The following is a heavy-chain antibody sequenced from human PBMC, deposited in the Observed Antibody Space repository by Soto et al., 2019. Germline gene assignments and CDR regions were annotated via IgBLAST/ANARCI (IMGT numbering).Heavy chain of an antibody. J-gene: IGHJ4*02. D-gene: IGHD3-3*02. V-gene: IGHV4-39*01. CDR3: ARLPSRHLVDY. CDR2: MFYGVST. CDR1: GSSINSSGYY. Sequence: SETLSLTCTVSGSSINSSGYYWGWIRQPPGKGLEWIGSMFYGVSTYYNPSLKSRVTVSVDTSKNQFSLNLRSVTAADTAVYCCARLPSRHLVDYWGQGTLVTVSS.